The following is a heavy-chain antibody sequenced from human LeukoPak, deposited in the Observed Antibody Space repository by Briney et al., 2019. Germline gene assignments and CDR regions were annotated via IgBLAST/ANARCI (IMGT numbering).Heavy chain of an antibody. CDR1: GGSFSGYY. D-gene: IGHD5-12*01. CDR2: INHSGST. V-gene: IGHV4-34*01. CDR3: ARQVATKGEWAFDV. Sequence: SETLSLTCAVYGGSFSGYYWSWIRQPPGKGLEWIGEINHSGSTNYNPSLKSQVTISVDRSRNQFSLNWKSLTAADTAVHYCARQVATKGEWAFDVWGQGTMVTVSS. J-gene: IGHJ3*01.